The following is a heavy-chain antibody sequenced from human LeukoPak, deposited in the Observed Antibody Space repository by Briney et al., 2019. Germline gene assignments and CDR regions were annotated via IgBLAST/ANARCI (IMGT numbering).Heavy chain of an antibody. CDR2: ISLTGLT. J-gene: IGHJ4*02. D-gene: IGHD2-8*01. CDR1: GGSISNTNW. CDR3: SRENGAFSPFGY. V-gene: IGHV4-4*02. Sequence: PSETLSPSCGVSGGSISNTNWWSWVRQPPGQGLEWIGEISLTGLTHYNPSLESRVTVSLDKSKNQHSLNLTSVTAADTAVYYCSRENGAFSPFGYWGQGTLVTVLS.